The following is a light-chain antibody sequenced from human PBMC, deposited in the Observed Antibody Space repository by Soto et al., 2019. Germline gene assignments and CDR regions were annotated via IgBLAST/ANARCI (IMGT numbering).Light chain of an antibody. J-gene: IGKJ1*01. CDR2: GAS. CDR3: LQNHNYPRT. CDR1: QDISDD. V-gene: IGKV1-6*01. Sequence: AIQMTQSPSSLSASVGDRVTITCRASQDISDDVGWYQQTPGKAPKLLISGASRLQSGVPSRFSGSGSGAQFTLTITSLRTEDSAIYYCLQNHNYPRTFGQGTKVEI.